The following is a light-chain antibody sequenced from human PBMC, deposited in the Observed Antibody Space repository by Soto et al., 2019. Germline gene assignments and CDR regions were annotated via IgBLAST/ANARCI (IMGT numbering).Light chain of an antibody. J-gene: IGKJ1*01. CDR1: QSVSSAY. CDR2: GAS. V-gene: IGKV3-20*01. CDR3: QQYGSTPRT. Sequence: EIVLTQSPGTLSLSPGERVTLSCSASQSVSSAYLAWHQQKPGQAPRLLIYGASSRATGIPDRFSGSGSGTDFTLTISRLEPEDFAVYYGQQYGSTPRTFGQGTKVEIK.